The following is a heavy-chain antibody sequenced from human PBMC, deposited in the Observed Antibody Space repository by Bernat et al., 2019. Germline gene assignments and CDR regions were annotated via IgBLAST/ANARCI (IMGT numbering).Heavy chain of an antibody. J-gene: IGHJ3*02. CDR3: ARDPYESDAFDI. CDR2: IYSGSGT. CDR1: GFTVSSNY. D-gene: IGHD3-22*01. V-gene: IGHV3-66*01. Sequence: EVQLVESGGGLVQPGGSLRLSCAASGFTVSSNYMSWVRQAPGRGLEWVSVIYSGSGTYYADSVKGRFTISIDNSKNTLYLQMNSLRAEDTAVYYCARDPYESDAFDIWGQGTMVTVSS.